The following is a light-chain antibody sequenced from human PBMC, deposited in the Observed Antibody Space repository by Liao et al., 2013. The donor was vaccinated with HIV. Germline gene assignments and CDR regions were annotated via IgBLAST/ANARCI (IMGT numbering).Light chain of an antibody. CDR3: QAWDNSAVI. Sequence: SYELTQPPSVSVSPGQTARIACSGDALPKQYAYWYQQRPGQSPVLVMYQDIKRPSGILERFSGSNFGNAATLTISGTQSMDEADYYCQAWDNSAVIFGAGTKLTVL. V-gene: IGLV3-1*01. J-gene: IGLJ2*01. CDR1: ALPKQY. CDR2: QDI.